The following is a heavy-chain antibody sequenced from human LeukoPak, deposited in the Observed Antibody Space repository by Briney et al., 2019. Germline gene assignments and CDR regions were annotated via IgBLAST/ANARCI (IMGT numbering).Heavy chain of an antibody. CDR3: AREAKVGGALQY. Sequence: PGGSLRLSCAASGFAFSSYWMHWVRQAPGKGLVWVSRINSDGSSTSYADSVKGRFTISRDNAKNTLYLQMNSLRAEDTAVYYCAREAKVGGALQYWGQGILVTVSS. V-gene: IGHV3-74*01. CDR2: INSDGSST. CDR1: GFAFSSYW. D-gene: IGHD1-26*01. J-gene: IGHJ4*02.